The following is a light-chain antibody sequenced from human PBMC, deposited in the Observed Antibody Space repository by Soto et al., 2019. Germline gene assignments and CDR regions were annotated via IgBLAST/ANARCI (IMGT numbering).Light chain of an antibody. V-gene: IGLV2-23*02. J-gene: IGLJ1*01. Sequence: QSVLTQPASVSGSPGQSITISCTGTSSNVGSYNLVSWYQQHPGKAPKLMIYEVSRRPSGVSNRFSGSKSGNTASLTISGLQAEDEADYHCCSYAGSYTYVFGHGTKVTV. CDR3: CSYAGSYTYV. CDR2: EVS. CDR1: SSNVGSYNL.